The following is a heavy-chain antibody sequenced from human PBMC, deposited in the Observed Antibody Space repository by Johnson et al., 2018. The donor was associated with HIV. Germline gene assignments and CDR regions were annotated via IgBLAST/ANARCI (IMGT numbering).Heavy chain of an antibody. Sequence: EQLVESGGGLVQPGGSLRLSCAASGFSFSSHWMVWVRQAPGKGLVCVSRISRDGSSTNYADSVKGRFTIARDNAKNTLYLQRNSLRVEDMAVYYCARENMNWEGFDMWGQGTMVTVSS. CDR3: ARENMNWEGFDM. D-gene: IGHD7-27*01. J-gene: IGHJ3*02. V-gene: IGHV3-74*01. CDR1: GFSFSSHW. CDR2: ISRDGSST.